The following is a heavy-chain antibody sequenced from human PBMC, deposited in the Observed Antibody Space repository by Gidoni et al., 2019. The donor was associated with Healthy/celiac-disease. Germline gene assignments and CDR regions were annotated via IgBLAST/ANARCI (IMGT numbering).Heavy chain of an antibody. CDR1: GYTFTGYY. CDR3: ARGLRYFDRHWFDP. V-gene: IGHV1-2*02. Sequence: QVQLVQSGAAVKKPGASVKVSCKASGYTFTGYYMHWVRQAPGQGLEWMGWINPNSGGTNYAQKVQGRVTMTRDTSISTAYMELSRLRADDTAVYYCARGLRYFDRHWFDPWGQGTLVTVSS. CDR2: INPNSGGT. J-gene: IGHJ5*02. D-gene: IGHD3-9*01.